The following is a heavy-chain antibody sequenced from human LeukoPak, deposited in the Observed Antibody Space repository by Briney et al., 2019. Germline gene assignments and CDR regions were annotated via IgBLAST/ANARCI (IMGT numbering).Heavy chain of an antibody. V-gene: IGHV3-33*01. CDR2: IWYDGSNK. CDR1: GFTFSSHG. CDR3: ARESLSDSRGQGGGFDL. J-gene: IGHJ3*01. Sequence: GGSLRLSCAATGFTFSSHGIHWVRQAPGKGLEWVTVIWYDGSNKYYADSVKGRFTISRDNSKNTADLQMNSLSAEDTAVYYCARESLSDSRGQGGGFDLWGQGTMVTVSS. D-gene: IGHD3-22*01.